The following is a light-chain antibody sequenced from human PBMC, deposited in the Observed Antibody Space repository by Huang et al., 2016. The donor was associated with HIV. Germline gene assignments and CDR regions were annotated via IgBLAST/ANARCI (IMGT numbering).Light chain of an antibody. CDR3: QQYNHWPPYT. CDR1: QSVGSS. CDR2: GAS. J-gene: IGKJ2*01. V-gene: IGKV3-15*01. Sequence: EIVMTQSPAILSVSPGERASLSCRASQSVGSSLAWYQQKPGQAPRLLIYGASTRAGVVPGRFSGSGSGTEFTRTIRSLQSEDLAVYYCQQYNHWPPYTFGQGTKLEIK.